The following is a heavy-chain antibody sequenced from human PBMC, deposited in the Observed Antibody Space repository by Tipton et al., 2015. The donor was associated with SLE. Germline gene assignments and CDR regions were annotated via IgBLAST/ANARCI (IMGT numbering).Heavy chain of an antibody. V-gene: IGHV3-48*03. Sequence: GSLRLSCAASGFTFSSYEMNWVRQAPGKGLEWVSYIRSSSSTIYYADSVKGRFTISRDNAKNSLYLQMNSLRAEDTAVYYCARDRIAFTIPDAFDIWGQGSMVTVSS. CDR3: ARDRIAFTIPDAFDI. D-gene: IGHD3-3*01. CDR1: GFTFSSYE. J-gene: IGHJ3*02. CDR2: IRSSSSTI.